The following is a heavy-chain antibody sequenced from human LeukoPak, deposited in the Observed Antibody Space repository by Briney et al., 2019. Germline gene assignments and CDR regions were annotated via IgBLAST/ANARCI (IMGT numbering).Heavy chain of an antibody. CDR3: ARARPHTTSPTTVGRFDP. CDR2: IYSTGTT. J-gene: IGHJ5*02. Sequence: SETLSLTCSVSGDSISSGGYYWHWIRQHPEKGLEWIGYIYSTGTTYYNPSLTSRLTMSLDTSKNQFSLKVTSVTAADTAVYFCARARPHTTSPTTVGRFDPWGQGTLVTVSS. D-gene: IGHD1-26*01. V-gene: IGHV4-31*03. CDR1: GDSISSGGYY.